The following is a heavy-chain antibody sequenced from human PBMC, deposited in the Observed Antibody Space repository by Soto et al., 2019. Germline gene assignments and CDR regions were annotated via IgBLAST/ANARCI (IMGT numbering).Heavy chain of an antibody. CDR2: ISDSGGST. D-gene: IGHD5-12*01. CDR1: GFTFSSYA. J-gene: IGHJ4*02. V-gene: IGHV3-23*01. Sequence: EVQVLESGGGLVQPGGSLRLSCAASGFTFSSYAMSWVRQAPGKGLEWVSAISDSGGSTYYADSVKGRFTISRDNSKSTLYLQMNSLRVGDTALYYCAKCRYSGYDYPSTDFWGQGTLVTVSS. CDR3: AKCRYSGYDYPSTDF.